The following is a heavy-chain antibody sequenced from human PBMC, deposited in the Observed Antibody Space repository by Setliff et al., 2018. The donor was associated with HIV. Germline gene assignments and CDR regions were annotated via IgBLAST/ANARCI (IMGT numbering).Heavy chain of an antibody. CDR3: ARYRSKLDWFAP. CDR1: GDSITSNDDY. V-gene: IGHV4-39*02. D-gene: IGHD1-26*01. J-gene: IGHJ5*02. Sequence: SETLSLTCTVSGDSITSNDDYWGWIRQPPGKGLQWIGIVHYNGRAYYDPSLKSRVSISVDSSQTHSSLRLRSVTASDSAVYYCARYRSKLDWFAPWGQGALVTVSS. CDR2: VHYNGRA.